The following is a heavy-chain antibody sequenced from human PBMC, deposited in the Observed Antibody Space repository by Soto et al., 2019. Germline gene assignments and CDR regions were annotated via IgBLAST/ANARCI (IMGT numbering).Heavy chain of an antibody. CDR1: GFTFSSYA. CDR2: ISGSGGST. D-gene: IGHD6-19*01. CDR3: AKDRIAVAGFSPPLPPPPWFDP. Sequence: PGGSLRLSCAASGFTFSSYAMSWVRQAPGKGLEWVSAISGSGGSTYYADSVKGRFTISRDNSKNTLYLQMNSLRAEDTAVYYCAKDRIAVAGFSPPLPPPPWFDPWGQGTLVTVSS. V-gene: IGHV3-23*01. J-gene: IGHJ5*02.